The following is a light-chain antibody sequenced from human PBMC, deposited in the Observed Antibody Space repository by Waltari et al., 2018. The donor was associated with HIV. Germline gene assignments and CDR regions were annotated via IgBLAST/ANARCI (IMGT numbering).Light chain of an antibody. CDR1: QDIGND. CDR3: LQHNTYPWT. V-gene: IGKV1-17*01. J-gene: IGKJ1*01. CDR2: AAS. Sequence: DIQMTQSPSSLSASVGARVIITCRAGQDIGNDLNWFQQKPGKAPKRLIYAASILQSEVPSRFSGSGSGTEFTLTVNGLQPEDFATYYCLQHNTYPWTFGQGTKVEVK.